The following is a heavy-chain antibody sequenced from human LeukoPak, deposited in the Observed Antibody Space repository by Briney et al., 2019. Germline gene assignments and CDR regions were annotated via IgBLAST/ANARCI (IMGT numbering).Heavy chain of an antibody. D-gene: IGHD6-19*01. CDR1: GFTFSSYW. CDR2: IKQDGSEK. J-gene: IGHJ6*03. Sequence: GGSLRLSCAASGFTFSSYWMSWVRQAPGKGLEWVANIKQDGSEKYYVDSVKGRFTISRDNAKNSLYLQMNSLRAEDTAVYYCARIDSSGWYASRYYYYMDVWGKGTTVTVSS. CDR3: ARIDSSGWYASRYYYYMDV. V-gene: IGHV3-7*01.